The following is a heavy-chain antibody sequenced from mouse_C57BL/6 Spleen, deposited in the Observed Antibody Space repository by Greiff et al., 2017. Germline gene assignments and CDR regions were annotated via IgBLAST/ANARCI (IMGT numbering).Heavy chain of an antibody. J-gene: IGHJ1*03. Sequence: QVQLQQSGAELMKPGASVKLSCKATGYTFTGYWIEWVKQRPGHGLEWIGEILPGSGSTNYNEKFKGQATFTADTSSNTAIMQISSLTTEDSAIYYCAREKTVVAVRYFDVGGTGTTVTVSS. D-gene: IGHD1-1*01. CDR3: AREKTVVAVRYFDV. V-gene: IGHV1-9*01. CDR2: ILPGSGST. CDR1: GYTFTGYW.